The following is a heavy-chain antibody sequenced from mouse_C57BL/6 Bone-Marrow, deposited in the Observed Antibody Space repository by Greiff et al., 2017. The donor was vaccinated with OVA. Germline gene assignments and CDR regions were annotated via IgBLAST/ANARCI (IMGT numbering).Heavy chain of an antibody. CDR3: ARGRIITTVKDFDY. CDR1: GYTFTSYW. D-gene: IGHD1-1*01. Sequence: QVHVKQSGAELVRPGTSVKLSCKASGYTFTSYWMHWVKQRPGQGLEWIGVIDPSDSYTNYNQKFKGKATLTVDTSSSTAYMQLSSLTSEDSAVYYCARGRIITTVKDFDYWGQGTTLTVSS. V-gene: IGHV1-59*01. CDR2: IDPSDSYT. J-gene: IGHJ2*01.